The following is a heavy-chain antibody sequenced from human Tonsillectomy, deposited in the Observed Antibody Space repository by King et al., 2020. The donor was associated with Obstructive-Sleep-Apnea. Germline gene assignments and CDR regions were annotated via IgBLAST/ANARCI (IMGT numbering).Heavy chain of an antibody. V-gene: IGHV4-38-2*02. CDR2: IYHIGST. J-gene: IGHJ4*02. CDR1: GYSISSGYY. CDR3: ARGPRRDGYNNPYYFDY. Sequence: QLQESGPGLVKPSETLSLTCTVSGYSISSGYYWGGIRQPPGKGLEWIGSIYHIGSTYYNPSLKSRVAISLDTSKNQFSLKLSSVSAADTAVYYCARGPRRDGYNNPYYFDYWGQGTLVTVSS. D-gene: IGHD5-24*01.